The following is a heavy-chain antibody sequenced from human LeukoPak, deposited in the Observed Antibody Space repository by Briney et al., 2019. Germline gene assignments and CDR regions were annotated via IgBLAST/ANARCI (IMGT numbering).Heavy chain of an antibody. Sequence: GGSLRLSCAASGFTFSSYWMSWIRQAPGKGLEWVSYISSSGSTIYYADSVKGRFTISRDNAKNSLYLQMNSLRAEDTAVYYCARERFVVVTAVGAFDIWGQGTMVTVSS. D-gene: IGHD2-21*02. J-gene: IGHJ3*02. V-gene: IGHV3-11*01. CDR2: ISSSGSTI. CDR3: ARERFVVVTAVGAFDI. CDR1: GFTFSSYW.